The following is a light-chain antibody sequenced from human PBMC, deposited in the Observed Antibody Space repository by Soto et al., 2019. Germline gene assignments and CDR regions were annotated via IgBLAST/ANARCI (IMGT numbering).Light chain of an antibody. J-gene: IGLJ1*01. CDR2: EVN. Sequence: ALAQPASVSGSPGQSITISCTGTSSDVAFYNHVSWYQQHPGKAPKLLIYEVNNRPSGVSHRFSGSKSGNTASLTISGLQAEDEADYYCSSFASTHTYVFGTGTKV. CDR3: SSFASTHTYV. V-gene: IGLV2-14*01. CDR1: SSDVAFYNH.